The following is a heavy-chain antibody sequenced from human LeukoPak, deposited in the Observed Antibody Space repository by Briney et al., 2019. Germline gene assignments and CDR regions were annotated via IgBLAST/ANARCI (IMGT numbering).Heavy chain of an antibody. CDR1: GFTFSSYA. CDR2: ISSNGGST. CDR3: VKDAHDYGDSGDY. V-gene: IGHV3-64D*06. Sequence: GGSLRLSCSASGFTFSSYAMHWVRQAPGKGPEYVSAISSNGGSTYYADSVKGRFTISRDNSKNTLYLQMSSLRAEDTAVYYCVKDAHDYGDSGDYWGQGTLVTVSS. J-gene: IGHJ4*02. D-gene: IGHD4-17*01.